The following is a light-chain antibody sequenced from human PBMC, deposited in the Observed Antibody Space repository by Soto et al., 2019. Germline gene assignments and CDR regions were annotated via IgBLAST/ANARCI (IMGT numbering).Light chain of an antibody. CDR2: GAS. Sequence: EIVMTQSPATLSVSTGERANLSCRASQRVSSHLAWYQQKPGQAPRLLIYGASTRATGIPARFSGSGSGTEFTLLISSLQSEDFAIYYCQQYNYWRTFGQGTKVEI. CDR1: QRVSSH. J-gene: IGKJ1*01. CDR3: QQYNYWRT. V-gene: IGKV3-15*01.